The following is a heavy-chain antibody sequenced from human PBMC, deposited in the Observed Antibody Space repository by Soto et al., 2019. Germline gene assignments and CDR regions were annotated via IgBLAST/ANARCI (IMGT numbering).Heavy chain of an antibody. V-gene: IGHV3-74*01. J-gene: IGHJ4*02. CDR3: ARATCRGFYFDY. Sequence: GGSLRLSCAASGFTFTDYWTQWVRQAPGKGLVWVSRINSDGSRTSYADSVTGRFTISTDNAQNTLYLQVNSLSVGDTALYYCARATCRGFYFDYWGQGTLVTVSS. CDR1: GFTFTDYW. CDR2: INSDGSRT.